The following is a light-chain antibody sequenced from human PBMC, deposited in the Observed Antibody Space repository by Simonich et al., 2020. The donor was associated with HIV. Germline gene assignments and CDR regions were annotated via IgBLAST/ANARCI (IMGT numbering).Light chain of an antibody. CDR2: DVS. V-gene: IGLV2-14*01. CDR1: SSDVNTYNY. Sequence: QSALTQPASVSGSPGQSITISCTGTSSDVNTYNYLSWYQQHPGKAPKLIVYDVSKRPSGVSDGVAGAKAGNAASLTISGLQAEGEADYYCSSYTSITTWVFGGGTKLTVL. CDR3: SSYTSITTWV. J-gene: IGLJ3*02.